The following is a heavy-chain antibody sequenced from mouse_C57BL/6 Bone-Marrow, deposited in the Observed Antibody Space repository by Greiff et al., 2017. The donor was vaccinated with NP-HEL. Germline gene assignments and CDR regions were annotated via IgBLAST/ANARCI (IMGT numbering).Heavy chain of an antibody. CDR3: ARYRDYGSSPYWYFDV. CDR2: IYPGSGST. Sequence: VQLQQPGAELVKPGASVKMSCKASGYTFASYWITWVKLRPGQGLEWIGDIYPGSGSTNYNEKFKSKATLTVDTSSSTAYMQLSSLTSEDSAVYYCARYRDYGSSPYWYFDVWGTGTTVTVSS. D-gene: IGHD1-1*01. V-gene: IGHV1-55*01. CDR1: GYTFASYW. J-gene: IGHJ1*03.